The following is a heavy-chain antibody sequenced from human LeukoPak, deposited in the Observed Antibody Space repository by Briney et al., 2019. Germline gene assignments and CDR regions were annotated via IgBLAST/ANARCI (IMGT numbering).Heavy chain of an antibody. D-gene: IGHD2-2*01. Sequence: PGGSLRLSCAASGFTFSSYGMHWVRQAPGKGLEWVAFIRYDGSNKYYADSVKGRFTIFRDNSKNTLYLQMNSLRDEDTAVYYCAKDFDIVVVPAAGDWFDPWGQGTLVTVSS. CDR3: AKDFDIVVVPAAGDWFDP. CDR2: IRYDGSNK. V-gene: IGHV3-30*02. J-gene: IGHJ5*02. CDR1: GFTFSSYG.